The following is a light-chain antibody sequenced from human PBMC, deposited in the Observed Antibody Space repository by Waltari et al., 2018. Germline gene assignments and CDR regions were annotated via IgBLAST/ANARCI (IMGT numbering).Light chain of an antibody. Sequence: DIVMTQSPDSLAGSLGERATINCKSSQSVLYSPNNKNYVAWYQHKPRQPPKLLIYWASARESGVPDRFSGSGSGTDFTLTITRLQAEDVAVYYCLQYFSSPYSFGQGTKLEIK. CDR3: LQYFSSPYS. CDR2: WAS. V-gene: IGKV4-1*01. CDR1: QSVLYSPNNKNY. J-gene: IGKJ2*01.